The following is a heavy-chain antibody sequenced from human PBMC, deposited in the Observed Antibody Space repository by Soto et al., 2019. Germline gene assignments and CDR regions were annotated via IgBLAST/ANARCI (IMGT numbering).Heavy chain of an antibody. D-gene: IGHD1-26*01. CDR1: GFTFSSYE. V-gene: IGHV3-48*03. CDR3: ARDYIVGATPVYFDY. CDR2: ISSSGSTI. Sequence: GGSLRLSCTASGFTFSSYEMNWVRQAPGKGLEWASYISSSGSTIYYADSVKGRFTISRDNAKNSLYLQMNSLRAEDTAVYYCARDYIVGATPVYFDYWGQGTLVTVSS. J-gene: IGHJ4*02.